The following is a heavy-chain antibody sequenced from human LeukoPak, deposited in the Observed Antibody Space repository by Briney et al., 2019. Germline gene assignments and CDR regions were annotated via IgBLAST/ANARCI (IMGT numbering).Heavy chain of an antibody. CDR3: ARGYCSSTSCRGFFDY. D-gene: IGHD2-2*01. V-gene: IGHV4-39*01. Sequence: SETLSLTSNVSGGSISSSSYYWGWIRQPPGKGLEWVGSIYYSGSTYYKPSLKTRVTISVDTSKNQFSLKLSSVTAADTAVYYCARGYCSSTSCRGFFDYWGQGTLVTVSS. CDR2: IYYSGST. J-gene: IGHJ4*02. CDR1: GGSISSSSYY.